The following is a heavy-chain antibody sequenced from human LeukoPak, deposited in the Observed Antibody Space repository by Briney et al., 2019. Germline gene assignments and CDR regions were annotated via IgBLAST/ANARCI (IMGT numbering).Heavy chain of an antibody. Sequence: SENLSLTCAVYGGSFSGYYWSWIRQPPGKGLEWIGEINHSGSTNYNPSLKSRVTISVDTSKNQFSLKLSSVTAADPAVYYCGRGCGLVLHGGRGTLATLPP. J-gene: IGHJ4*02. CDR2: INHSGST. CDR3: GRGCGLVLH. D-gene: IGHD6-19*01. CDR1: GGSFSGYY. V-gene: IGHV4-34*01.